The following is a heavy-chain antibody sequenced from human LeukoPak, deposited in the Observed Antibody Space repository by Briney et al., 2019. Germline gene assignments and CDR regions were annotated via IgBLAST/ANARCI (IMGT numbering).Heavy chain of an antibody. V-gene: IGHV1-46*01. CDR3: ARDALAMSSYFDY. Sequence: ASVKVSCKASGYSFTRYFIHWVRQAPGQGLEWLGTINSSGGGTTYAQKFQGRLTMTRDTSTRTVYMELTSLTSQDTGVYWCARDALAMSSYFDYWGQGTLVTVSS. D-gene: IGHD3-10*01. CDR1: GYSFTRYF. CDR2: INSSGGGT. J-gene: IGHJ4*02.